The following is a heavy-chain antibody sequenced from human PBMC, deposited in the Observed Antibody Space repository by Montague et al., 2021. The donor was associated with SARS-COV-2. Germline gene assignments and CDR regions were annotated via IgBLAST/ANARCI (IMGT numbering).Heavy chain of an antibody. CDR3: ARTPTRPLSLDS. V-gene: IGHV4-4*07. CDR1: GGSITGFS. J-gene: IGHJ4*02. D-gene: IGHD6-6*01. Sequence: SETLSLTCAVSGGSITGFSWSWVRKPAGKGLEWIGRVTTSGTTNYCSYPRSRVTMSVETSKNQFSLNLNSVTAADTAIYYCARTPTRPLSLDSWGQGTLVTVSS. CDR2: VTTSGTT.